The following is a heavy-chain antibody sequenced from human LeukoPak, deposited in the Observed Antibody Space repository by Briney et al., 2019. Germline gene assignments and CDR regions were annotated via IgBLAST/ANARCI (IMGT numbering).Heavy chain of an antibody. CDR3: ARGFSSSWGYYYYGMDV. CDR1: GFTFSSYS. V-gene: IGHV3-21*01. J-gene: IGHJ6*02. Sequence: GGSLRLSCAASGFTFSSYSMNWVRQAPGKGLEWVSSISSSSSYIYYADSVKGRFTISRDNAKNSLYLQMNSLRAEDTAVYYCARGFSSSWGYYYYGMDVWGQGTTVTVSS. CDR2: ISSSSSYI. D-gene: IGHD6-13*01.